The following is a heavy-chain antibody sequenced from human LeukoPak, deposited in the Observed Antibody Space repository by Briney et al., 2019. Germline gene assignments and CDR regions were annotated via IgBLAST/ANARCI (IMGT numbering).Heavy chain of an antibody. D-gene: IGHD4-17*01. CDR2: IIPIFGTA. J-gene: IGHJ4*02. Sequence: ASVEVSCKASGGTFSSYAISWVRQAPGQGLEWMGGIIPIFGTANYAQKFQGRVTITTDESTSTAYMELSSLRSEDTAVYYCAILSTVTTDDYWGQGTLVTVSS. V-gene: IGHV1-69*05. CDR1: GGTFSSYA. CDR3: AILSTVTTDDY.